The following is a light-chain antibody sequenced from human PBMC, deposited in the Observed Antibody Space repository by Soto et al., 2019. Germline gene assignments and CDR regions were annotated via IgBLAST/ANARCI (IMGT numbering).Light chain of an antibody. J-gene: IGLJ1*01. CDR3: TSFAPGRIYV. CDR2: EVS. Sequence: QSALTRPASVSVSPGQSITSSCSGTSSDIGAYDYVSWYQQHPGRAPKLIIYEVSHRFSGLFYRFSGSKSGNTASLTISGLQAEDEGDYYCTSFAPGRIYVFGSGTKVTVL. V-gene: IGLV2-14*03. CDR1: SSDIGAYDY.